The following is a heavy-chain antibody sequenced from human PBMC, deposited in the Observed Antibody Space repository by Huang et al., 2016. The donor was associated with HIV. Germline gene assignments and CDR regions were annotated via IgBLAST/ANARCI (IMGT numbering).Heavy chain of an antibody. Sequence: EVQLVQSGAEARKPGESLTISCKGSGYSFSTFWIAWVRQMPGKGLEWMGILDPDASEIKNSPSCEGHSIIAAAKSRSTAYLEWSSLKFSDSAIYCGARHRGSEKWERNWFDPWGQGTLVTVSS. CDR2: LDPDASEI. CDR3: ARHRGSEKWERNWFDP. D-gene: IGHD1-26*01. V-gene: IGHV5-51*01. J-gene: IGHJ5*02. CDR1: GYSFSTFW.